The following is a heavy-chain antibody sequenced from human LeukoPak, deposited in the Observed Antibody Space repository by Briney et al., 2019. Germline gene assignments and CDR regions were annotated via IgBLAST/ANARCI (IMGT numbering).Heavy chain of an antibody. Sequence: SGGSLRLSCAASGFTFSSYEMNWVRQAPGKGLEWVSYISSSGSTIYYADSVKGRFTISRDNAKNSLYLQMNSLRAEDTAVYYCARDVVPAAIHPYYLDYWGQGTLVTVSS. CDR3: ARDVVPAAIHPYYLDY. V-gene: IGHV3-48*03. J-gene: IGHJ4*02. CDR1: GFTFSSYE. CDR2: ISSSGSTI. D-gene: IGHD2-2*02.